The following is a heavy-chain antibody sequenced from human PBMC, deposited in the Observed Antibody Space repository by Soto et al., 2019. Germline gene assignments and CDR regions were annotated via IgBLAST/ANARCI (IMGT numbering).Heavy chain of an antibody. Sequence: DVQLLESGGGLVQPEGSLRLSCAASGFTFSSYAMGWVRQGPGKGLEWVAVVSIGGSTHYADPVRGRFTNSRDNSKNTLSLHMNSLTAEDTAVYFCAKRRGAGGHFDYWGQGALVTVSS. D-gene: IGHD2-15*01. CDR3: AKRRGAGGHFDY. CDR1: GFTFSSYA. J-gene: IGHJ4*02. CDR2: VSIGGST. V-gene: IGHV3-23*01.